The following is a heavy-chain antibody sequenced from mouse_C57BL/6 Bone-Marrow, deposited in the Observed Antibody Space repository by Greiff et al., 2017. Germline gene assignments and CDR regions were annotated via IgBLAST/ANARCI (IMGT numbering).Heavy chain of an antibody. CDR3: ARSYDDDDYTMDY. Sequence: QVQLQQPGAELVKPGASVKLSCKASGYTFTNYWMHWVKQRPGQGLEWIGMMHPNGGSPDYNEKFKSEATLSVDKSSRTAYMERSSMTSEDSAVYYCARSYDDDDYTMDYWGQGTSVTVSS. J-gene: IGHJ4*01. D-gene: IGHD2-4*01. CDR1: GYTFTNYW. CDR2: MHPNGGSP. V-gene: IGHV1-64*01.